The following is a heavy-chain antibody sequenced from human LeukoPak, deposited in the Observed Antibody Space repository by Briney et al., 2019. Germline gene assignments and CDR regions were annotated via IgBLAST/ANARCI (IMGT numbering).Heavy chain of an antibody. CDR3: ARVGIVATIYHYYYYGMDV. CDR2: ISSSASTI. V-gene: IGHV3-11*01. D-gene: IGHD5-12*01. J-gene: IGHJ6*02. CDR1: GFTFSDYY. Sequence: GGSLRLSCAASGFTFSDYYMSWIRQAPGKGLEWVSSISSSASTIYYADSVKGRFTISRDNAKNSLYLQMNSLRAEDTAVYYCARVGIVATIYHYYYYGMDVWGQGTTVTVSS.